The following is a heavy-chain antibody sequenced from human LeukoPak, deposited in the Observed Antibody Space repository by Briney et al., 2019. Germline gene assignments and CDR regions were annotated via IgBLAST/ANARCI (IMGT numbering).Heavy chain of an antibody. CDR2: IFTSGST. J-gene: IGHJ4*02. CDR1: GGSISNYY. D-gene: IGHD6-13*01. Sequence: SETLSLTCAVSGGSISNYYWTWIRQPAGKGLEWIGRIFTSGSTYYNPSLKSRVTMSVDTSKNQFSLKLSSVTAADTAIYYCARTKAAAAHFDFWGQGALVTVSS. CDR3: ARTKAAAAHFDF. V-gene: IGHV4-4*07.